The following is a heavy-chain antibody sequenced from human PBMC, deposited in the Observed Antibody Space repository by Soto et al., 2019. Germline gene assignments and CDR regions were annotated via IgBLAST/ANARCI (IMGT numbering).Heavy chain of an antibody. V-gene: IGHV1-18*01. CDR1: GYTFTSYG. J-gene: IGHJ4*02. D-gene: IGHD6-19*01. Sequence: ASVKVSCKASGYTFTSYGISWVRQAPGQGLEWMGWISAYDGNADYAQKLQGRVTMTTDTSTSTAYMELRSLRSDDTAVYYCARSSGCREIDYWGQGTLVTVSS. CDR2: ISAYDGNA. CDR3: ARSSGCREIDY.